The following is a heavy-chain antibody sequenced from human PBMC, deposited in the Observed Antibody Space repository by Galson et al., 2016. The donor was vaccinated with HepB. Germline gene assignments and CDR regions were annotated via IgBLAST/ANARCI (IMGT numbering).Heavy chain of an antibody. V-gene: IGHV1-46*01. D-gene: IGHD6-19*01. Sequence: SVKVSCKASGYIFSSHYIHWVRQAPGQGLEWLGAMNPPSGRTNYAQKFQGRVAMTRDTSTSTVYMELSSLKSNDTAIYYCARDSSDWSLPSGLYGMDVWGRGTTVTVSS. CDR2: MNPPSGRT. J-gene: IGHJ6*02. CDR3: ARDSSDWSLPSGLYGMDV. CDR1: GYIFSSHY.